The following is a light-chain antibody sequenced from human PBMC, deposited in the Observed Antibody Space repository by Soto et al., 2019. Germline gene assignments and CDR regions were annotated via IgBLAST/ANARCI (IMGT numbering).Light chain of an antibody. V-gene: IGKV3-15*01. J-gene: IGKJ2*01. CDR1: QSVSSN. CDR2: SAS. CDR3: QQYVIWPPTFT. Sequence: IVMTQSPATLSVSPGERVTLSCRASQSVSSNLAWYQQKPGQAPRLLIYSASTRATGIPARFSGRGSGTEFTLAITSLQSEDFAVYFCQQYVIWPPTFTFGQGTKLEIK.